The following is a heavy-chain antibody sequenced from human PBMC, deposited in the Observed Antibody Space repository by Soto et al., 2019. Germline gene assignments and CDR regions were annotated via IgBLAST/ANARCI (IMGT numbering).Heavy chain of an antibody. J-gene: IGHJ5*02. CDR2: INLNSGDT. CDR1: GYTFTDYY. Sequence: QVHLVQSGAEVKKPGASVMVSCKASGYTFTDYYMEWVRQAPGQGLEWMGWINLNSGDTNFVQQFQGRVTMTRDTSITTAYMDLTRLRSDDTAVYYCARARPPFNWFDRWGQGTLVTVSS. D-gene: IGHD6-6*01. V-gene: IGHV1-2*02. CDR3: ARARPPFNWFDR.